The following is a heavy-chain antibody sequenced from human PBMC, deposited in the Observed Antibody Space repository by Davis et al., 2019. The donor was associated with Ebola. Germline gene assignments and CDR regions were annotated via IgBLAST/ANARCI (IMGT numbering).Heavy chain of an antibody. V-gene: IGHV3-33*01. CDR2: IWYDGSNK. Sequence: GESLKISCAASGFTFSSYGMHWVRQAPGKGLEWVAVIWYDGSNKYYADSVKGRFTISRDNAKKSLYLQMSSLRDEDTAVYYCATVRGVCTDGVCSPYWYFDLWGRGTLVTVSS. D-gene: IGHD2-8*01. J-gene: IGHJ2*01. CDR3: ATVRGVCTDGVCSPYWYFDL. CDR1: GFTFSSYG.